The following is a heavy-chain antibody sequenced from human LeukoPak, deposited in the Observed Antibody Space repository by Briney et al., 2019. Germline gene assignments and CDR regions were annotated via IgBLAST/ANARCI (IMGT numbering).Heavy chain of an antibody. J-gene: IGHJ3*01. D-gene: IGHD3-16*01. CDR1: GFTFNSYA. CDR2: ISDRGTDT. Sequence: GGSLRLSCAASGFTFNSYAMSWVRQAPGKGLKWVSTISDRGTDTYYADSVKGRFTISRDNSKSTLYLQMNTLRAEDTAVYYCAKLGWGEWSNDAFDFWGRGGMVTVSS. CDR3: AKLGWGEWSNDAFDF. V-gene: IGHV3-23*01.